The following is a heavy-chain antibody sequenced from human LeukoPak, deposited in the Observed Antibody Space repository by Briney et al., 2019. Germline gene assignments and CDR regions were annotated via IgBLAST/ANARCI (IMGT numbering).Heavy chain of an antibody. CDR1: GGSFSGYY. J-gene: IGHJ4*02. V-gene: IGHV4-34*01. CDR3: AREGTVSFFDY. Sequence: PSETLSLTCAVYGGSFSGYYWSWIRQPPGKGLEWIGEVNHSGNTNYNPSLKSRVTISVDTSKNQFSLKLSSVTAADTAAYYCAREGTVSFFDYWGQGTLVTVS. CDR2: VNHSGNT. D-gene: IGHD1-7*01.